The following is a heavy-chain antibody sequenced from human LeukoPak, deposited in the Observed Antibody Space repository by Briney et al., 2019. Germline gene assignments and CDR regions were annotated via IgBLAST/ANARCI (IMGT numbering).Heavy chain of an antibody. Sequence: PGGSLRLSCDASGFSISDYYMSWIRQSPVKGLEWISYITSGAGSTKYADSVKGRLTISRDKAKNSVALQLNSLRPEDTAVYYCTKERRGTYYAFESWGQGTLVTVSS. J-gene: IGHJ4*02. V-gene: IGHV3-11*01. CDR1: GFSISDYY. D-gene: IGHD3-16*01. CDR3: TKERRGTYYAFES. CDR2: ITSGAGST.